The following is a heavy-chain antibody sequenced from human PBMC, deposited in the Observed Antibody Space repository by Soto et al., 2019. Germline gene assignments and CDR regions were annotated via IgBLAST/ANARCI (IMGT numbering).Heavy chain of an antibody. Sequence: PGGSLRLSCAASGFTFSNYAMSWVRQAPGKGLEWVSAISGGGSSTSYPSSVGGRFTISRDNSRNTLYLQMHSLRAEDTAVYYCAKDISMVRGVIVTPSPFDFWGQGTLVTVSS. CDR3: AKDISMVRGVIVTPSPFDF. D-gene: IGHD3-10*01. V-gene: IGHV3-23*01. J-gene: IGHJ4*02. CDR1: GFTFSNYA. CDR2: ISGGGSST.